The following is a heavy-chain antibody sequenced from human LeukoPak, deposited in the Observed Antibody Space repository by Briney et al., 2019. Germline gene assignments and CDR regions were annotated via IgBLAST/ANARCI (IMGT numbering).Heavy chain of an antibody. V-gene: IGHV3-21*01. CDR3: ARTGATGGFDY. CDR1: GFKFSDHY. CDR2: ISSSSSYI. Sequence: GGSQRLSCAASGFKFSDHYIDWVRQAPGKGLEWVSSISSSSSYIYYADSVKGRFTISRDNAKNSLYLQMNSLRAEDTAVYYCARTGATGGFDYWGQGTLVTVSS. D-gene: IGHD1-26*01. J-gene: IGHJ4*02.